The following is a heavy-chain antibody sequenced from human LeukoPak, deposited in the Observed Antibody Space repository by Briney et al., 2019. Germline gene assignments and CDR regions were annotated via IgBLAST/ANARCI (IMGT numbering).Heavy chain of an antibody. V-gene: IGHV3-23*01. D-gene: IGHD4-17*01. J-gene: IGHJ4*02. CDR2: MIESGGST. CDR3: AKGGNTRTTVRPFDY. CDR1: GFTLNIYA. Sequence: PGGSLRLSCAASGFTLNIYAMSWVRQAPGKGLEWVSTMIESGGSTYYPDSVKGRFTISRDNSKNTLYLQMNSLRAEETAVYYCAKGGNTRTTVRPFDYWGQGTLVTVSS.